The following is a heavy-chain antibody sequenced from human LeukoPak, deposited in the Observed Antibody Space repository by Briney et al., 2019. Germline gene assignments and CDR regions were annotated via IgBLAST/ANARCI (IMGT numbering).Heavy chain of an antibody. CDR2: IYYSGST. J-gene: IGHJ5*02. D-gene: IGHD2-2*01. CDR3: ARWIVVVPAAVNWFDP. CDR1: GGSISSYY. Sequence: SETLPLTCTVSGGSISSYYWSWIRQPPGKGLEWIGYIYYSGSTNYNPSLKSRVTISVDTSKNQFSLKLSSVTAADTAVYYCARWIVVVPAAVNWFDPWGQGTLVTVSS. V-gene: IGHV4-59*01.